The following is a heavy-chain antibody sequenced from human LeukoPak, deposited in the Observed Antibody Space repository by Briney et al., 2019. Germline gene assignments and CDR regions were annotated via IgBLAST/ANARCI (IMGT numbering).Heavy chain of an antibody. J-gene: IGHJ4*02. CDR3: ARYKYYYDSSGYYE. V-gene: IGHV4-61*01. D-gene: IGHD3-22*01. CDR2: IYYSGST. Sequence: SETLSLTCTVSGGSVSSGSYYWRWIRQPPGKGLEWIGYIYYSGSTNYNPSLKSRVTISVDTSKNQFSLKLSSVTAADTAVYYCARYKYYYDSSGYYEWGQGTLVTVSS. CDR1: GGSVSSGSYY.